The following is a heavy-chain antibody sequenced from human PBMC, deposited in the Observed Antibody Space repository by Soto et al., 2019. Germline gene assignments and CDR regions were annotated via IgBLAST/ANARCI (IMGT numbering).Heavy chain of an antibody. Sequence: PGGSLRLSCEASGFTFSIYAMSWVRHAPGKGLEWVSAISGSGGSTYYADSVKGRFTISRDNPKNTLYLQMNSLRAEDTAVYYCANDPITIFGVVIMDGTDVWGQGTTVTVSS. D-gene: IGHD3-3*01. J-gene: IGHJ6*02. CDR3: ANDPITIFGVVIMDGTDV. V-gene: IGHV3-23*01. CDR1: GFTFSIYA. CDR2: ISGSGGST.